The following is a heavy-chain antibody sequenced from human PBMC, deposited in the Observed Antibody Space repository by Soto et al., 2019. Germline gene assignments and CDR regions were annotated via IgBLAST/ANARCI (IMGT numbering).Heavy chain of an antibody. CDR2: ISGSGGST. D-gene: IGHD3-10*01. CDR1: GFTFSSYA. Sequence: PGGSLRLSCAASGFTFSSYAMSWVRQAPGKGLEWVSAISGSGGSTYYADSVKGRFTISRDNSKNTLYLQMNSLRAEDTAVYYCAKRSGGMVRGVILPIPPAWFRGQGTLVTVSS. V-gene: IGHV3-23*01. CDR3: AKRSGGMVRGVILPIPPAWF. J-gene: IGHJ4*02.